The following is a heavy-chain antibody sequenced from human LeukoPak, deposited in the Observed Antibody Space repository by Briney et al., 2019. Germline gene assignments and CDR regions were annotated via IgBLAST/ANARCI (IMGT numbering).Heavy chain of an antibody. CDR3: AREDQEGFDY. J-gene: IGHJ4*02. Sequence: GGSLRLSCAASGFTVSNNYMTWVRQAPGKGLEWVSSISSSSSYIYHADSVKGRFTISRDNAKNSLYLQMNSLRAEDTAVYYCAREDQEGFDYWGQGTLVTVSS. D-gene: IGHD2-2*01. CDR2: ISSSSSYI. CDR1: GFTVSNNY. V-gene: IGHV3-21*01.